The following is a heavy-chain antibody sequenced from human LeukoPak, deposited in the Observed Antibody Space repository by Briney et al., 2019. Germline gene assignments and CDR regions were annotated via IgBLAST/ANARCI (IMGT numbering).Heavy chain of an antibody. CDR3: ARGDSSGYYPFDP. V-gene: IGHV1-3*01. Sequence: ASVKVSCKASGYTFTSCAMHWVRQAPGQRLEWMGWINAGNGNTKYSQKFQGRVTITRDTSASTAYMELSSLRSEDTAVYYCARGDSSGYYPFDPWGQGTLVTVSS. CDR2: INAGNGNT. D-gene: IGHD3-22*01. CDR1: GYTFTSCA. J-gene: IGHJ5*02.